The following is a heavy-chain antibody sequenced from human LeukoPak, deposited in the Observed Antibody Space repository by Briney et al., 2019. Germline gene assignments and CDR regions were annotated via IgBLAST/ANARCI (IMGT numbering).Heavy chain of an antibody. CDR1: GFTFRSYA. Sequence: GGSLRLSCAASGFTFRSYAMTWVRQVPGKGLEWVSGSSGSGGSTYYADSVKGRFTISRDDSKNTLYLQMNSLRAEDTALYYCAAQDYWGQGTLVTVSS. J-gene: IGHJ4*02. V-gene: IGHV3-23*01. CDR3: AAQDY. CDR2: SSGSGGST.